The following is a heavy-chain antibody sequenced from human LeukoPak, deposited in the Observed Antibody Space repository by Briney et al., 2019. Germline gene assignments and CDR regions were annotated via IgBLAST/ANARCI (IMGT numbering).Heavy chain of an antibody. Sequence: GASVKVSCKASGYTFGSYGITWVRQAPGQGLEWMGWINPNSGGTNYAQKFQGRVTMTRDTSISTAYMELSRLRSDDTAVYYCARLSDYGDYERFDYWGQGTLVTVSS. CDR1: GYTFGSYG. D-gene: IGHD4-17*01. V-gene: IGHV1-2*02. CDR3: ARLSDYGDYERFDY. CDR2: INPNSGGT. J-gene: IGHJ4*02.